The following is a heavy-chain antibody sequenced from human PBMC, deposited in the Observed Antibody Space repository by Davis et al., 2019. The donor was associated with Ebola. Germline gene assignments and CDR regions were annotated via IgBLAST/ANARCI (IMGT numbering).Heavy chain of an antibody. CDR3: ASEGYCSGGSCPPLGMDV. CDR2: IYTSGST. V-gene: IGHV4-4*07. J-gene: IGHJ6*02. Sequence: PSETLSLTCTVSGGSISSYYWSWIRQPAGKGLEWIGRIYTSGSTNYNPSLKSRVTMSVDTSKNQFSLKLSSVTAADTAVYYCASEGYCSGGSCPPLGMDVWGQGTTVTVSS. D-gene: IGHD2-15*01. CDR1: GGSISSYY.